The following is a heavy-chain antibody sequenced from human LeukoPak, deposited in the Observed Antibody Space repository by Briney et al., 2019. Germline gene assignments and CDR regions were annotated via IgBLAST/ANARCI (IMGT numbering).Heavy chain of an antibody. V-gene: IGHV1-18*01. CDR1: GYTFTSYG. D-gene: IGHD3-22*01. CDR3: AGNADYYDSSGYNY. J-gene: IGHJ4*02. Sequence: ASVKVSCKASGYTFTSYGISWVRQAPGQGLEWMGWISAYNGNTNYAQKLQGRVTMTTDTSTSTAYMELSRLRSDDTAVYYCAGNADYYDSSGYNYWGQGTLVTVSS. CDR2: ISAYNGNT.